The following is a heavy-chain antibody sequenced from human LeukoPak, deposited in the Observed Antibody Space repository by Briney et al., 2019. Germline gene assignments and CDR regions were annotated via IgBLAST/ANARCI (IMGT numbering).Heavy chain of an antibody. V-gene: IGHV1-2*06. CDR3: ATSSEGGYSYGSDIDY. D-gene: IGHD5-18*01. Sequence: ASVKVSCKASGYTFTAYYMYWVRQAPGQGLECMGRINPNSGGTNYAQKFQGRVTMTRDTSISTAYMELSRLRSDDTAVYCCATSSEGGYSYGSDIDYWGQGTLVTVSS. CDR2: INPNSGGT. J-gene: IGHJ4*02. CDR1: GYTFTAYY.